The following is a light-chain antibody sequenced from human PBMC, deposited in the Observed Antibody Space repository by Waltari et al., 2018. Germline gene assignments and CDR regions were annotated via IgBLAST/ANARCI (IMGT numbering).Light chain of an antibody. CDR3: QEDGGGRGT. Sequence: DIQMTQSPSTLSASVADRFTITCRASQSVKNNLAWYQQKPGKAPRVLIHKASRLESGVPSKFSGSGYETESTLAIRSIEPNDFATYYCQEDGGGRGTFGEGTKV. V-gene: IGKV1-5*03. CDR2: KAS. J-gene: IGKJ4*01. CDR1: QSVKNN.